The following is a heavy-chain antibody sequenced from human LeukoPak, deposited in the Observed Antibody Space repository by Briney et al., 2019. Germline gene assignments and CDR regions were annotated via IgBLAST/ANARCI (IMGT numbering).Heavy chain of an antibody. CDR3: ARESWNYGSYFDY. V-gene: IGHV4-31*03. CDR2: IYYSGST. J-gene: IGHJ4*02. Sequence: SETLSLTCTVSGGSISSGGYYWSWIRQHPGQGLEWIGYIYYSGSTYYNPSLKSRVTISVDTSKNQFSLKLSSVTAADTAVYYCARESWNYGSYFDYWGQGTLVTVSS. CDR1: GGSISSGGYY. D-gene: IGHD1-7*01.